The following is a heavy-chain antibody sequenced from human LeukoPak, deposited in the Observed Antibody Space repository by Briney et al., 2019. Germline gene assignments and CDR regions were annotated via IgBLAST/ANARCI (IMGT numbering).Heavy chain of an antibody. J-gene: IGHJ4*02. V-gene: IGHV3-23*01. D-gene: IGHD5-12*01. CDR2: IDYDGGSG. Sequence: RPGGSLRLSCTVSGFTLSSYEMSWIRQAPGKGLEWVSSIDYDGGSGHYADSVKGRFTISRDNSNNTLFLHLNSLRGEDTAVYYCARDSGWLRFHYWGQGTLVTVSS. CDR1: GFTLSSYE. CDR3: ARDSGWLRFHY.